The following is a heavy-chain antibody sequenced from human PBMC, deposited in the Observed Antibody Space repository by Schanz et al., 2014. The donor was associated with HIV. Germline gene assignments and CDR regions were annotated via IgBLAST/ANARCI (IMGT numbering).Heavy chain of an antibody. J-gene: IGHJ6*02. V-gene: IGHV1-69*01. D-gene: IGHD2-21*01. CDR2: IIPVLGKA. CDR1: GGTFSSYA. CDR3: SRFGVFDLVVHYYGMDV. Sequence: QVQLVQSGAEVKKPGSSVKVSCKASGGTFSSYAISWVRQAPGQGLEWMGGIIPVLGKANYAQTFQGRLTISADDSTRTTHMELRSLRSEDTAVYYCSRFGVFDLVVHYYGMDVWGQGTTVTVS.